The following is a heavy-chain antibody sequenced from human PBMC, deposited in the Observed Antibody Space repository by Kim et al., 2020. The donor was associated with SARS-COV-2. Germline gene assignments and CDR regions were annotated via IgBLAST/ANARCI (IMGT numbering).Heavy chain of an antibody. CDR1: GFTVSSNY. J-gene: IGHJ3*02. D-gene: IGHD3-22*01. Sequence: GGSLRLSCAASGFTVSSNYMSWVRQAPGKGLEWVSVIYSGGSTYYADSVKGRFTISRDNSKNTLYLQMNSLRAEDTAVYYCAPVQRITMITAGAFDIWGQGTMVTVSS. CDR2: IYSGGST. V-gene: IGHV3-66*01. CDR3: APVQRITMITAGAFDI.